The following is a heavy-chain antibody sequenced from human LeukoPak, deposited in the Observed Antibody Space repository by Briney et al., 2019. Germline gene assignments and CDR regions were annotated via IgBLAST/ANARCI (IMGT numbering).Heavy chain of an antibody. CDR3: ARQVTFGYAYAYYFDY. CDR1: GGSISSSYYY. J-gene: IGHJ4*02. D-gene: IGHD3-16*01. Sequence: SETLSLTCTVSGGSISSSYYYWGWIRQPPGKGLEWIGNFRYSGSTYYNPSLKSRATISVDTSKNQFSLRLSSVTAADTAVYYCARQVTFGYAYAYYFDYWGQGTLVTVSS. V-gene: IGHV4-39*01. CDR2: FRYSGST.